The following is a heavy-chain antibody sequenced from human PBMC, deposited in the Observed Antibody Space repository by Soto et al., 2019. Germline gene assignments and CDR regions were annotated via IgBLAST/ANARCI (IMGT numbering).Heavy chain of an antibody. CDR3: VKDSSPGGYFDS. J-gene: IGHJ4*02. V-gene: IGHV3-30*18. Sequence: QVQLVESGGGVVHPGRSLRLSCAVSGFTFRNFGMHWVRQAPGKGLEWVAVISYDGSEKYYAESGKGRFTVFRDNYKNTLSLQMNSLRSDDTAVYYCVKDSSPGGYFDSWGQGTLVTVSS. D-gene: IGHD2-15*01. CDR1: GFTFRNFG. CDR2: ISYDGSEK.